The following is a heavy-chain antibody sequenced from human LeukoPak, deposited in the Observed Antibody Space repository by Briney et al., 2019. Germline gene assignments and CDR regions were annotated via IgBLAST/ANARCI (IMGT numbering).Heavy chain of an antibody. D-gene: IGHD7-27*01. CDR3: TRLTYWGYHYYMDV. CDR1: GFTFSGSA. V-gene: IGHV3-73*01. Sequence: GGSLKLSCAASGFTFSGSAMHWVRQASGKGLEWVGRIRSKANSYATAYAASVKGRFTISRDDSKNTAYLQMNSLKTEDTAVYYCTRLTYWGYHYYMDVWGKGTTVTVSS. J-gene: IGHJ6*03. CDR2: IRSKANSYAT.